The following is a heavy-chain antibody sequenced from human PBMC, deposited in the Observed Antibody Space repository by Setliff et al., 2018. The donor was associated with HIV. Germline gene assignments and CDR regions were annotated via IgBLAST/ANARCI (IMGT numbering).Heavy chain of an antibody. J-gene: IGHJ5*02. D-gene: IGHD5-18*01. CDR1: GFAFTTYG. Sequence: QPGGSLRLSCAASGFAFTTYGMHWVRQAPGKGLEWVAFIRFDATNHYYGDSVKGRFIISRDNSKKTVFLQMLSLRAEDTATYFCARDGELQSYGYPKWLDPWGQGTLVTVSS. CDR3: ARDGELQSYGYPKWLDP. CDR2: IRFDATNH. V-gene: IGHV3-30*02.